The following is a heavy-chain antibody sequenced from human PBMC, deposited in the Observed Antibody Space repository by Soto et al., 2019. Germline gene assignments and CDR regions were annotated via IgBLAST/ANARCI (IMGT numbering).Heavy chain of an antibody. CDR3: ARDRPDRYYDSGGYYRTGPL. CDR2: ISYDGSNK. V-gene: IGHV3-30-3*01. CDR1: GFTFSSYA. D-gene: IGHD3-22*01. J-gene: IGHJ4*02. Sequence: PGGSLRLSCAASGFTFSSYAMHWVRQAPGKGLEWVAVISYDGSNKYYADSVKGRFTISRDNSKNTLYLQMNSLRAEDTAVYYCARDRPDRYYDSGGYYRTGPLWGQGTLVTVSS.